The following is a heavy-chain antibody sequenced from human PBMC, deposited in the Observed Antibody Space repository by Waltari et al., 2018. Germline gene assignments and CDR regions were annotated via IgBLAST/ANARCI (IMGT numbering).Heavy chain of an antibody. V-gene: IGHV4-39*01. D-gene: IGHD3-22*01. CDR1: GGSLDNYSYY. CDR3: AAYYYDGSLFWGFEY. J-gene: IGHJ4*02. CDR2: AVYGGST. Sequence: QLLLQESGPGLVKPSETLSLTCTVSGGSLDNYSYYWSGVRQSPGKGVEWSGSAVYGGSTYYSPSLRSRLAISGDTSKNQFSMRLSPATAADTALYYCAAYYYDGSLFWGFEYWGQGSLVTVSS.